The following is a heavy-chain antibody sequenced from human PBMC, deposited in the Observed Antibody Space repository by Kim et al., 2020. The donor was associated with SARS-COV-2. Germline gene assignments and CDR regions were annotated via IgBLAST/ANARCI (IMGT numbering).Heavy chain of an antibody. V-gene: IGHV3-30*18. CDR2: ISYDGSNK. J-gene: IGHJ4*02. Sequence: GGSLRLSCAASGFTFNIYGMHWVRQAPGKGLEWVAFISYDGSNKYYADSVKGRFTISRDNSKNTLYVQMNSLRDEDTAVYYCAKDLYDIWSGYRSDYWGQGTLVTVSS. CDR1: GFTFNIYG. CDR3: AKDLYDIWSGYRSDY. D-gene: IGHD3-3*01.